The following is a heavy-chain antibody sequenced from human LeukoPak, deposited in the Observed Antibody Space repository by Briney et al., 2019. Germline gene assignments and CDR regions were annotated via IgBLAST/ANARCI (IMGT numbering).Heavy chain of an antibody. CDR2: INPNSGGT. J-gene: IGHJ5*02. D-gene: IGHD6-19*01. CDR1: GYTFTGYY. V-gene: IGHV1-2*02. CDR3: ARDRGSSGPNNWFDP. Sequence: GASVKVSCKASGYTFTGYYMHWVRQAPGQGLEWMGWINPNSGGTNYAQKFQGRATMTRDTSISTAYMELSRLRSDDTAVYYCARDRGSSGPNNWFDPWGQGTLVTVSS.